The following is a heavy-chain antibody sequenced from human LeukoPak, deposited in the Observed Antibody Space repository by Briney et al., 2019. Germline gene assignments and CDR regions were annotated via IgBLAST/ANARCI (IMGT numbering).Heavy chain of an antibody. D-gene: IGHD2-2*01. CDR1: GYTFTGYY. V-gene: IGHV1-2*02. J-gene: IGHJ4*02. Sequence: ASVKVSCKASGYTFTGYYMHRVRQAPGQALEWMGWINPNSGGTNCAQKFQGRVTMTRDTSISTAYMELSRLRSDDTAVYYCARETPGCSSTSCYFDYWGQGTLVTVSS. CDR2: INPNSGGT. CDR3: ARETPGCSSTSCYFDY.